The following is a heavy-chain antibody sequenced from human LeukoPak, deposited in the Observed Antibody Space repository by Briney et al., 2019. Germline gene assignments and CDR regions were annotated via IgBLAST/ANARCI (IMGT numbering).Heavy chain of an antibody. CDR3: ARLAGRFIRVADNY. J-gene: IGHJ4*02. Sequence: ASVKVSCKASGYTFTGYFLHWVRQAPGQGLEWMGWINPNSGATNYAQKFQGRVTITRDTSISTAYMELSRVRSDDTAVYYCARLAGRFIRVADNYWGQGTLVTVSS. CDR1: GYTFTGYF. CDR2: INPNSGAT. D-gene: IGHD6-19*01. V-gene: IGHV1-2*02.